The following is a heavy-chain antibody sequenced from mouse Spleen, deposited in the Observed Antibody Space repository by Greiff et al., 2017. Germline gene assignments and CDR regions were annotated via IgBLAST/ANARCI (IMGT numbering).Heavy chain of an antibody. J-gene: IGHJ2*01. Sequence: VQLQQSGAELVKPGASVKLSCKASGYTFTSYWMHWVKQRPGQGLEWIGEIDPSDSYTNYNQKFKGKATLTVDKSSSTAYMQLSSLTSEDSAVYYCARSSRDYFDYWGQGTTLTVSS. V-gene: IGHV1-69*02. D-gene: IGHD1-1*01. CDR1: GYTFTSYW. CDR2: IDPSDSYT. CDR3: ARSSRDYFDY.